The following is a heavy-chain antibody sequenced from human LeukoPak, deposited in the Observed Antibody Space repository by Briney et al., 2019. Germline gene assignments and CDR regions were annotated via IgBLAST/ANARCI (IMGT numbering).Heavy chain of an antibody. Sequence: GGSLRLSCAASGFTFDGHSMSWVRQAPGKGLEWVSTVSGSGDGRYYTDSVKGRFTISRDNSQNTVYLQMNTLRAEDTAVYYCAKDPVNGFNYFDFWGQGTLVTVSS. D-gene: IGHD2-8*01. CDR3: AKDPVNGFNYFDF. J-gene: IGHJ4*02. CDR1: GFTFDGHS. CDR2: VSGSGDGR. V-gene: IGHV3-23*01.